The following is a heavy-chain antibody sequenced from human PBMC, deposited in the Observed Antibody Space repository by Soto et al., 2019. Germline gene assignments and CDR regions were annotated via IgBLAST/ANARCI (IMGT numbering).Heavy chain of an antibody. CDR3: AKDRRWGQSDC. J-gene: IGHJ4*02. D-gene: IGHD3-16*01. CDR1: GFTFSRYW. CDR2: INTDGTNT. Sequence: EVQLVESGGGLVQPGGSLRLSCAVSGFTFSRYWMHWFRQDPGNGLVWVSSINTDGTNTQYADSVRGRFTVSRDNAKNTVYVQRASRRSEETAVYDCAKDRRWGQSDCWGLGTLVGVS. V-gene: IGHV3-74*03.